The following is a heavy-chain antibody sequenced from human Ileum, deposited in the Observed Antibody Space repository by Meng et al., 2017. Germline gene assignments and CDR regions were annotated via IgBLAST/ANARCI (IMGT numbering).Heavy chain of an antibody. CDR3: ARDRGGSYYFDY. Sequence: QVQLQESGPGLLKSSQTLSLTCTVSGGSISIGDYYWSWVRQPPGKGLEWIGYIYYSGSTYYNPSLKSRAIMSVDTSKNHFSLKLSSVTGADTAVYYCARDRGGSYYFDYWGQGTLVTVSS. V-gene: IGHV4-30-4*01. CDR1: GGSISIGDYY. CDR2: IYYSGST. D-gene: IGHD2-15*01. J-gene: IGHJ4*02.